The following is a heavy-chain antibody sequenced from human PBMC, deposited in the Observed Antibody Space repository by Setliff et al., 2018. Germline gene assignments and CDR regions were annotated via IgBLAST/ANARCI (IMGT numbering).Heavy chain of an antibody. CDR3: TTGYISGYYIGH. Sequence: PGESLKISCAAPELIFSHTWMNWVRQAPGKGLEWVGRIKGQTDGGTTDYAAPVKGRFSISRDDSKNTVYLQMNSLKTEDTAVYYCTTGYISGYYIGHWGLGTLVTVS. D-gene: IGHD6-19*01. CDR1: ELIFSHTW. V-gene: IGHV3-15*01. CDR2: IKGQTDGGTT. J-gene: IGHJ4*02.